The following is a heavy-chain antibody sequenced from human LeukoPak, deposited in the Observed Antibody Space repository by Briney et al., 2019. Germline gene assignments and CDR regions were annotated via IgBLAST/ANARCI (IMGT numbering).Heavy chain of an antibody. CDR1: GGSSSGYY. Sequence: PSETLSLTCAVYGGSSSGYYWSWIRQPPGKGLEWIGEINHSGSTNYNPSLKSRVTISVDTSKNQFSLKLSSVPAADTAVYYCARSLNYYDSSVYAWGQGTLVTVSS. D-gene: IGHD3-22*01. CDR3: ARSLNYYDSSVYA. J-gene: IGHJ5*02. CDR2: INHSGST. V-gene: IGHV4-34*01.